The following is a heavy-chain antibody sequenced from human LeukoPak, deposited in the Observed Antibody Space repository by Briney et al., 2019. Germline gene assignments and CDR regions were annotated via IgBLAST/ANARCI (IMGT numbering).Heavy chain of an antibody. CDR2: IRSKANSYAT. D-gene: IGHD3-22*01. J-gene: IGHJ4*02. CDR1: GFTFSGSA. Sequence: VGSLRLSCAASGFTFSGSARHWVRQASGKGLEWVGRIRSKANSYATAYAASVKGRFTISRDDSKNTAYLQMNSLKTEDTAVYYCTRRVDSIGYYAIDYWGQGTLVTVSS. CDR3: TRRVDSIGYYAIDY. V-gene: IGHV3-73*01.